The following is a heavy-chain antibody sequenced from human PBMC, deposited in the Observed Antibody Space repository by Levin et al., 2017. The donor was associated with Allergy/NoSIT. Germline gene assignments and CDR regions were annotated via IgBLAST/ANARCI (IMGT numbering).Heavy chain of an antibody. CDR3: ASTTTVTTGEH. D-gene: IGHD4-17*01. CDR2: ISSSSSHM. J-gene: IGHJ1*01. Sequence: KGLEWVSSISSSSSHMYYADSVKGRFTISRDNAKKSLYLQMNSLRAEDTAVYYCASTTTVTTGEHWGQGTLVTVSS. V-gene: IGHV3-21*01.